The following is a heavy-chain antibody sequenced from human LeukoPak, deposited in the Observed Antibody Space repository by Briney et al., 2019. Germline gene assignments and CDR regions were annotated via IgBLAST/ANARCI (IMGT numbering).Heavy chain of an antibody. CDR3: ASSVSAYAGRGWFDP. D-gene: IGHD5-12*01. CDR2: MYYTGTT. Sequence: SETLSLTCSVSGGSIRSLGYSWGWIRQPPGKGLEWIASMYYTGTTYYNPSLKSRVTMSVDTSKNQFSLTLTSVTAADTAVFYCASSVSAYAGRGWFDPWGQGTLVTVSS. J-gene: IGHJ5*02. V-gene: IGHV4-39*07. CDR1: GGSIRSLGYS.